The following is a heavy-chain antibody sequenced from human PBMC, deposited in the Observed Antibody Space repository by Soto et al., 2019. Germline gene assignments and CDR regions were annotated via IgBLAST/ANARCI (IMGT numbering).Heavy chain of an antibody. V-gene: IGHV3-30*18. Sequence: QVQLVESGGGVVQPGRSLRLSCAASGFTFSSYGMHWVRQAPGKGLEWVAVISDDGSNKYYADSVKGRFTISRDNSKNTLYRQMNSLRAEETAVYYCAKDQGYCSSTSREDWGYCYCGMGVWGQGTTVTVSS. CDR1: GFTFSSYG. J-gene: IGHJ6*02. CDR3: AKDQGYCSSTSREDWGYCYCGMGV. D-gene: IGHD2-2*01. CDR2: ISDDGSNK.